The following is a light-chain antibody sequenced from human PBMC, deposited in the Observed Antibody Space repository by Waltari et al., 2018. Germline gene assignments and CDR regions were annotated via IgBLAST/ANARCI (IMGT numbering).Light chain of an antibody. V-gene: IGKV3-20*01. CDR1: QSVSGA. Sequence: EIVLTQSPAPVSLSPGERATLSCRASQSVSGALAWYQQKPGQAPRLVIYGASSRASGIPERFSGSGFGTDFSLTISRLEPEDFAVYYCQMYVKLPVTFGQGTKVEIK. J-gene: IGKJ1*01. CDR2: GAS. CDR3: QMYVKLPVT.